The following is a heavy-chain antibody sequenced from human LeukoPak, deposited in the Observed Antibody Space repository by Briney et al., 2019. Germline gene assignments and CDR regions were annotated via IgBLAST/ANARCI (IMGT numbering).Heavy chain of an antibody. CDR3: ARAGGWHFDY. V-gene: IGHV4-59*01. CDR2: IYYTGST. J-gene: IGHJ4*02. Sequence: SETLSLTCTVSGGSISSYYWSWIRQPPGKGLEWIGYIYYTGSTNYNPSLKSRVTISVDTSNNQFSLKLSSVTPADTAVYYCARAGGWHFDYWGQGTLVTVSS. CDR1: GGSISSYY. D-gene: IGHD6-19*01.